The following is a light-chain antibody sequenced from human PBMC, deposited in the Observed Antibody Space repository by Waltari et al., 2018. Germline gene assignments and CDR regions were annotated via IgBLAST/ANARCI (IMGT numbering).Light chain of an antibody. CDR2: DAS. V-gene: IGKV3-11*01. J-gene: IGKJ5*01. CDR3: QQRSTWPSIT. Sequence: EIVLTQSPATLSLSPGKRGTLSCRASQSVNTNLAWYQQKPGQAPRLLIYDASTRATGIPARFSGSGSGTDFTLTISSLEREDFAVYYCQQRSTWPSITFGQGTRLEIK. CDR1: QSVNTN.